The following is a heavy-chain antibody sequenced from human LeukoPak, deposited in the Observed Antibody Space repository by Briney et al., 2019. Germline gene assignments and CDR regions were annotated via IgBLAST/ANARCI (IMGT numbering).Heavy chain of an antibody. Sequence: GGSLRLSCAASGFTFSSYGMHWVRQAPGKGLEWVAVIWYDGSNKYYADSVKGRFTISRDNSKNTLYLQMNSLRAEDTAVYYCARAMPYCSSTSWDRFDYWGQGTLVTVSS. CDR3: ARAMPYCSSTSWDRFDY. CDR1: GFTFSSYG. J-gene: IGHJ4*02. CDR2: IWYDGSNK. D-gene: IGHD2-2*01. V-gene: IGHV3-33*01.